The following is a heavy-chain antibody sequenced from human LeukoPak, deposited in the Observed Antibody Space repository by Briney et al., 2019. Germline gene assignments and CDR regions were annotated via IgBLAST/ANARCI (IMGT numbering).Heavy chain of an antibody. CDR2: TSSSSSYI. CDR3: ARAMSIAPRQDYFYMDV. Sequence: GGSLRLSCAASGLTFSRYRMNWVRQAPGKGLEWVSSTSSSSSYIYYADSVKGRFTISRDNAKNSLYLQMNSLRAEDTAVYYCARAMSIAPRQDYFYMDVWGKGTTVTVSS. V-gene: IGHV3-21*01. J-gene: IGHJ6*03. CDR1: GLTFSRYR. D-gene: IGHD6-6*01.